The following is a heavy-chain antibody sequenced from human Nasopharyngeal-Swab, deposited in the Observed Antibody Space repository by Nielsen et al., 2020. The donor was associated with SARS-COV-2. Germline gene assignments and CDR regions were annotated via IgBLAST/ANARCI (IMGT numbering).Heavy chain of an antibody. CDR2: ISSSSSTI. D-gene: IGHD3-3*01. V-gene: IGHV3-48*01. CDR3: ARDRGFWSGFFDY. Sequence: GGSLRLSCAASGFTFSSYSMNWVRQAPGKGLEWVSYISSSSSTIYYADSVKGRFTISRDNAKNSLYLQMNSLRAEDTAVYYCARDRGFWSGFFDYWGQGTLVTVSS. J-gene: IGHJ4*02. CDR1: GFTFSSYS.